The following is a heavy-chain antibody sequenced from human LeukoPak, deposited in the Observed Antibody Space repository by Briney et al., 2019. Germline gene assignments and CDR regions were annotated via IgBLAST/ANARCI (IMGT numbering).Heavy chain of an antibody. V-gene: IGHV4-39*02. CDR3: ARQTIASVTGYMLFDL. D-gene: IGHD2-2*02. CDR1: VGSINSRDYY. CDR2: LYYPKNI. Sequence: SETLSLNCSVSVGSINSRDYYWAWLRPPPGKGLEWVGSLYYPKNIVYHPPLKSRLFIYLHASKNLFSLTFTSVTPAASAMFCCARQTIASVTGYMLFDLWGRGTSVIVSS. J-gene: IGHJ2*01.